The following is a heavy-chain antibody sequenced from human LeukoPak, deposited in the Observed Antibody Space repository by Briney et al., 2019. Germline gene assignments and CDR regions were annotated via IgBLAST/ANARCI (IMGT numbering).Heavy chain of an antibody. V-gene: IGHV4-30-4*08. J-gene: IGHJ4*02. CDR3: ARTTYYYDSSGYFTFDY. Sequence: SQTLSLTCTVSGGSISSGDYYWSWIRQPPGKGLEWIGCIYYSGSTYYNPSLKSRVTISVDTSRNQFSLKLSSVTAADTAVYYCARTTYYYDSSGYFTFDYWGQGTLVTVSS. CDR2: IYYSGST. CDR1: GGSISSGDYY. D-gene: IGHD3-22*01.